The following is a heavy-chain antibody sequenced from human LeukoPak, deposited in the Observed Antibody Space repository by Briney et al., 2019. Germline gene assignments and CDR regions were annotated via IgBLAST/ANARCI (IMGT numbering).Heavy chain of an antibody. CDR3: VKGQAPGNFYFDS. Sequence: TGGSLRLSCSASGFTFISYAMFWVRQAPGKGLEFVSAISTSGGATYYGDSVKGRFTISRDNSKNTLYLQMSSLRPEDTALYYCVKGQAPGNFYFDSWGQGTLVTVSS. CDR1: GFTFISYA. J-gene: IGHJ4*02. V-gene: IGHV3-64D*06. D-gene: IGHD6-13*01. CDR2: ISTSGGAT.